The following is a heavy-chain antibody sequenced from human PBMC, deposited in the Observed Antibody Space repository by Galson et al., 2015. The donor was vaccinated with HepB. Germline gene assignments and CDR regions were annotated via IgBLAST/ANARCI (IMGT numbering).Heavy chain of an antibody. V-gene: IGHV3-11*06. CDR3: AGAYYDSSGYFDY. CDR1: GFTFSDYY. Sequence: SLRLSCAASGFTFSDYYMSWIRQAPGKGLEWVSYISSSSSYTNYADSVKGRFTISRDNAKNSLYLQMNSLRAEDTAVYYCAGAYYDSSGYFDYWGQGTLVTVSS. D-gene: IGHD3-22*01. J-gene: IGHJ4*02. CDR2: ISSSSSYT.